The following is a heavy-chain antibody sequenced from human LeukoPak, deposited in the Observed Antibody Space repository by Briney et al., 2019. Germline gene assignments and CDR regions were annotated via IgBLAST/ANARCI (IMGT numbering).Heavy chain of an antibody. D-gene: IGHD3-9*01. CDR1: GFTFSSYA. J-gene: IGHJ5*02. CDR3: AREPHILTGYYMSRGGNWFDP. Sequence: GGSLRLSCAASGFTFSSYAMHWVRQAPGKGLEWVSAISGSGGSTYYADSVKGRFTISRDNSKNTLYLQMNSLRAEDTAVYYCAREPHILTGYYMSRGGNWFDPWGQGTLVTVSS. CDR2: ISGSGGST. V-gene: IGHV3-23*01.